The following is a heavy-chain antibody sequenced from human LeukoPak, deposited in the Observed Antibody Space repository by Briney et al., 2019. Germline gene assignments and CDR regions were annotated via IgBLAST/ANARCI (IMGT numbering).Heavy chain of an antibody. D-gene: IGHD3-10*01. J-gene: IGHJ3*02. CDR2: IYYSWST. V-gene: IGHV4-59*01. CDR3: ARFTYYYGSGSNDAFDI. Sequence: SETLSLTCTVSGGSISSYYWSWIRQPPGKGLEWIGYIYYSWSTNYNPSLKSRVTISVDTSKNQFSLKLSSVTAADTAVYYCARFTYYYGSGSNDAFDIWGQGTMVTVSS. CDR1: GGSISSYY.